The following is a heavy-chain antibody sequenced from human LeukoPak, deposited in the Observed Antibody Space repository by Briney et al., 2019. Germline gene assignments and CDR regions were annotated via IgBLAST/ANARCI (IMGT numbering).Heavy chain of an antibody. CDR1: GGSISSYY. Sequence: SETLSLTCTVSGGSISSYYWSWIRQPPGKGLEWIGYIYSSGSTNYNPSLKSRITISVDTSKNQFSLKLSSVTAADTAVYYCARFAYCGGHCWYYFDYWGQGSLATVSS. CDR2: IYSSGST. D-gene: IGHD2-21*02. CDR3: ARFAYCGGHCWYYFDY. V-gene: IGHV4-59*01. J-gene: IGHJ4*02.